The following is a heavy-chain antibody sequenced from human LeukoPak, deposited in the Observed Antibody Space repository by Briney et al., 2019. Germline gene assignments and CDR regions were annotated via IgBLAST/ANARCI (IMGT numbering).Heavy chain of an antibody. CDR2: ISYDGSNK. V-gene: IGHV3-30*04. D-gene: IGHD7-27*01. J-gene: IGHJ6*03. Sequence: PGGSLRLSCAASGFTFSSYAMHWVRQAPGKGLEWVAVISYDGSNKYYADSVKGRFTISRDNSKNTLYLQMNSLRAEDTAVYYCAKDHLGYMDVWGKGTTVTISS. CDR3: AKDHLGYMDV. CDR1: GFTFSSYA.